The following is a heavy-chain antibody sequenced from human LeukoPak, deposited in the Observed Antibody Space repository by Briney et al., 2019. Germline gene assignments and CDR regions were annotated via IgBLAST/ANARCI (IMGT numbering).Heavy chain of an antibody. V-gene: IGHV3-21*01. Sequence: PGGSLRLSCAASGFTFGDYSMNWVRQAPGKGLEWVSSISSTGSYINYADSVKGRFTISRDNAKNSLYLQMNSLRAEDTAVYYCARDYSSSSGKHAFDIWGQGTMVTVSS. D-gene: IGHD6-13*01. CDR1: GFTFGDYS. J-gene: IGHJ3*02. CDR3: ARDYSSSSGKHAFDI. CDR2: ISSTGSYI.